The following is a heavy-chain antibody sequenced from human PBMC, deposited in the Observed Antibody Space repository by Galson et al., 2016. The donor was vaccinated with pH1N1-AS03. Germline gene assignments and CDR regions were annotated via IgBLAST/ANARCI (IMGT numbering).Heavy chain of an antibody. Sequence: ATLSLTCTVSGGSVSSYYWSWIRQPPGKGLEWIGYVFHSGRTNSNPSLKSRVTISIDTPKNQFSLELSSVTAADTSIYYCARHGTTGWSQEEDALDIWGQGTVVTVSS. CDR3: ARHGTTGWSQEEDALDI. CDR2: VFHSGRT. CDR1: GGSVSSYY. J-gene: IGHJ3*02. V-gene: IGHV4-59*08. D-gene: IGHD6-19*01.